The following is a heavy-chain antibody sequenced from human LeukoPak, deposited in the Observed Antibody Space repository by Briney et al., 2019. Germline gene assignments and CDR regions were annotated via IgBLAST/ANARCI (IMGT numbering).Heavy chain of an antibody. CDR3: ARDSNDSSIPCFDY. Sequence: SETLSLTCTVSGGSVSSGSYYWSWIRQPPGKGLEWIGYIYYSGSTNYKSSLKSRITISVDTSKNQISLKLSSVTAADTAVYYCARDSNDSSIPCFDYWGQGSLVTVSS. CDR2: IYYSGST. J-gene: IGHJ4*02. V-gene: IGHV4-61*01. D-gene: IGHD3-22*01. CDR1: GGSVSSGSYY.